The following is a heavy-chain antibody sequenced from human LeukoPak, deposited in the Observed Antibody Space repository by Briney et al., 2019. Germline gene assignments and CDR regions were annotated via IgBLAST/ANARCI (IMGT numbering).Heavy chain of an antibody. J-gene: IGHJ4*02. V-gene: IGHV1-2*06. CDR1: GYTFTGYY. CDR2: INPNSGGT. CDR3: ARDRLEGNYYDSSGYQTFDY. Sequence: GASVKVSCKASGYTFTGYYMHWVRQAPGPGLEWMGRINPNSGGTNYAQKFQGRVTMTRDTSISTAYMELSRLRSDDTAVYYCARDRLEGNYYDSSGYQTFDYWGQGTLVTVSS. D-gene: IGHD3-22*01.